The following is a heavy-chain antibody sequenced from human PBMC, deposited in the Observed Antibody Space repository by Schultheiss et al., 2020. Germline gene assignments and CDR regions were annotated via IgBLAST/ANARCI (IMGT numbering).Heavy chain of an antibody. Sequence: GGSLRLSCAASGFTFSSFEMIWVRQAPGKGLEWVSYIDGSGSTMYYADSVKGRFTISRDNAKNSLYLQMNSLRAEDTAAYYCARDLTNYFDYWGQGTLVTVSS. D-gene: IGHD2-2*01. CDR1: GFTFSSFE. CDR2: IDGSGSTM. V-gene: IGHV3-48*03. CDR3: ARDLTNYFDY. J-gene: IGHJ4*02.